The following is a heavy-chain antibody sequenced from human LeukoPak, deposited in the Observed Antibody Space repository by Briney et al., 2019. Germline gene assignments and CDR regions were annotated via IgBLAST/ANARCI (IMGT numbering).Heavy chain of an antibody. Sequence: PGGSLRLSCAASGFTFSSYAMSWVRQAPGKGLEWVSAISGSGGSTYYADSVKGRFTISRDNSKNTLYLQMNSLRAEDTAVYYCAKEGWYLWFGELLSHWRIILDYWGQGTLVTVSS. D-gene: IGHD3-10*01. J-gene: IGHJ4*02. CDR3: AKEGWYLWFGELLSHWRIILDY. CDR2: ISGSGGST. V-gene: IGHV3-23*01. CDR1: GFTFSSYA.